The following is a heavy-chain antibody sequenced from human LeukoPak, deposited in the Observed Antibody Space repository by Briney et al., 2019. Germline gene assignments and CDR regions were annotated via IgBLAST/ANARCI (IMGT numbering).Heavy chain of an antibody. V-gene: IGHV3-21*01. CDR3: AGEDSGSYYFDY. J-gene: IGHJ4*02. CDR2: ISSSSSYI. D-gene: IGHD1-26*01. CDR1: GFTFSSYA. Sequence: GGSLRLSCAASGFTFSSYAMSWVRQAPGKGLEWVSSISSSSSYIYYADSVKGRFTIPRDNAKNSLYLQMNSLRAEDTAVYYCAGEDSGSYYFDYWGQGTLVTVSS.